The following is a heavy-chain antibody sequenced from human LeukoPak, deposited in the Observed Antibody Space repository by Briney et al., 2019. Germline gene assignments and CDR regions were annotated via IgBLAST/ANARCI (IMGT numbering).Heavy chain of an antibody. D-gene: IGHD7-27*01. V-gene: IGHV3-48*03. Sequence: GGSLRLSCAASGFTFSSFEMNWVRQAPGKGLEWVSYISSSGGTIYYADSVKGRFTISRDNAKNSLYLQMNSLRAEDTAVYYCARDTRLGNYMDVWGKGTTVTVSS. CDR3: ARDTRLGNYMDV. CDR2: ISSSGGTI. CDR1: GFTFSSFE. J-gene: IGHJ6*03.